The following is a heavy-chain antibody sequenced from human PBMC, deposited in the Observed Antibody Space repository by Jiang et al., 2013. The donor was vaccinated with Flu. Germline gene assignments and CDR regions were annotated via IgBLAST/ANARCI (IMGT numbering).Heavy chain of an antibody. J-gene: IGHJ3*02. CDR1: GYTLTELS. D-gene: IGHD3-16*01. Sequence: GAEVKKPGASVKVSCKVSGYTLTELSMHWVRQAPGKGLEWMGGFDPEDGETIYAQKFQGRVTMTEDTSTDTAYMELSSLRSEDTAVYYCATVSAIMITFGGADYAFDIWGQGTMVTVSS. CDR2: FDPEDGET. V-gene: IGHV1-24*01. CDR3: ATVSAIMITFGGADYAFDI.